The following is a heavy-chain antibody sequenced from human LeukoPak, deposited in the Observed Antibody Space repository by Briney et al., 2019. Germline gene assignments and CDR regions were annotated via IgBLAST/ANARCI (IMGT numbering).Heavy chain of an antibody. Sequence: PGGSLRLSCAASGFTFSNYSMNWVRQAPGKGLEWVSYISSSSSTIYYADSVKGRFTISRDNAKNSLYLQMNSLRAEDTAVYYCARESDSSGFGAFDIWGQGTMVTVSS. CDR2: ISSSSSTI. D-gene: IGHD3-22*01. CDR3: ARESDSSGFGAFDI. J-gene: IGHJ3*02. V-gene: IGHV3-48*01. CDR1: GFTFSNYS.